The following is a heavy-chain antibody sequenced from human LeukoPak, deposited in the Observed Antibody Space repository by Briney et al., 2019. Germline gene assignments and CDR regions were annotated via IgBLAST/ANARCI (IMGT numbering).Heavy chain of an antibody. Sequence: SETLSLTCTVSGGSISSYYWSWIRQPPGKGLEWIGYIYYSGSTNYNPSLKSRVTISVDTSKNQFSLKLSSVTAADTAVYYCARVRCSGGSCYSVDAFDFWGQGTMVTVSS. CDR1: GGSISSYY. CDR3: ARVRCSGGSCYSVDAFDF. V-gene: IGHV4-59*01. J-gene: IGHJ3*01. D-gene: IGHD2-15*01. CDR2: IYYSGST.